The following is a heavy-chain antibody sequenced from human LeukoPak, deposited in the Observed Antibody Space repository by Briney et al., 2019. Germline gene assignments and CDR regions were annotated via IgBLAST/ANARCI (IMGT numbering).Heavy chain of an antibody. CDR1: GFTFSSYW. CDR2: VKQDGSET. CDR3: ARVPVDTTMVSQIDY. Sequence: GGSLRLSCAASGFTFSSYWMAWVRQAPGKGLEWVANVKQDGSETYYVESVKGGLTISRDNAKNSLYLQMNSLRAEDTAVYYCARVPVDTTMVSQIDYWGQGTLVTVSS. J-gene: IGHJ4*02. V-gene: IGHV3-7*01. D-gene: IGHD5-18*01.